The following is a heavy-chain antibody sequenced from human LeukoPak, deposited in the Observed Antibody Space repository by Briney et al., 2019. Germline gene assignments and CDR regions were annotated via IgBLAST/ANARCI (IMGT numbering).Heavy chain of an antibody. V-gene: IGHV3-30*18. Sequence: GGSLRLFCAASGFTFSSYGMHWVRQATGKGLEWVAVISSNGGNKYYGDSVRGRFTVSRENSQNTLYLQMSGRRTEDTALYYCTQYGYGMHVWGQEATVTVS. CDR3: TQYGYGMHV. CDR1: GFTFSSYG. CDR2: ISSNGGNK. J-gene: IGHJ6*02. D-gene: IGHD3-10*01.